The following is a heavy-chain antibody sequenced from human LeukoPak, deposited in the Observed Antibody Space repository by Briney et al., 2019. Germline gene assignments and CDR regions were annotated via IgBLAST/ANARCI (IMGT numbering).Heavy chain of an antibody. CDR1: GFTFSNYA. CDR2: ISGSGGST. CDR3: ATPRHVDTAMPVGY. Sequence: GGSLRLSCAASGFTFSNYAMSWVRQAPGKGLEWVSVISGSGGSTYYADSVKGRFTISRDNSKNTLYLQMNSLRAEDTAVYYCATPRHVDTAMPVGYWGQGTLVTVSS. D-gene: IGHD5-18*01. J-gene: IGHJ4*02. V-gene: IGHV3-23*01.